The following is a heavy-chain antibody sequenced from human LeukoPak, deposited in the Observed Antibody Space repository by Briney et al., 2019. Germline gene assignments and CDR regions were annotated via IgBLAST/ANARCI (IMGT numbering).Heavy chain of an antibody. D-gene: IGHD3-9*01. V-gene: IGHV4-31*03. CDR1: GGSISSGGYY. Sequence: SETLSLTCTVSGGSISSGGYYWSWIRQHPGKGLEWIGYIYYSGSTYYNPSLKSRVTISVDTTKNQFSLKLSSVTAADTAVYYCARESRYFDWLPLYYYYYYGMDVWGQGTTVTVSS. CDR3: ARESRYFDWLPLYYYYYYGMDV. J-gene: IGHJ6*02. CDR2: IYYSGST.